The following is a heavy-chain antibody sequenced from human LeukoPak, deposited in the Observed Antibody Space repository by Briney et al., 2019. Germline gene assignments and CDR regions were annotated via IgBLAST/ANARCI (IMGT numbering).Heavy chain of an antibody. J-gene: IGHJ4*02. D-gene: IGHD1-1*01. CDR3: ARGRNWNDCFDY. CDR1: GFTFSRFG. V-gene: IGHV3-30*02. CDR2: ILYDGTKK. Sequence: QSGGSLRLSCAASGFTFSRFGMHWVRQAPGQGLEWVAFILYDGTKKYYADSVKGRFTISRDNAKNSLYLQMNSLRAEDTAVYYCARGRNWNDCFDYWGQGTLVTVSS.